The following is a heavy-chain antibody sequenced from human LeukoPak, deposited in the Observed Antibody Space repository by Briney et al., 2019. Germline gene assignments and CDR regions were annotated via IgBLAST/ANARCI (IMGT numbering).Heavy chain of an antibody. CDR2: IWYDGSNK. CDR1: GFTFSSYG. CDR3: AREEQSHAFDI. J-gene: IGHJ3*02. D-gene: IGHD6-19*01. V-gene: IGHV3-33*01. Sequence: GGSLRLSCAASGFTFSSYGMHWVRQAPGKGLEWVAVIWYDGSNKYYADSVKGRFTISRDISKNTLYLQMNSLRAEDTAVYYCAREEQSHAFDIWGQGTMVTVSS.